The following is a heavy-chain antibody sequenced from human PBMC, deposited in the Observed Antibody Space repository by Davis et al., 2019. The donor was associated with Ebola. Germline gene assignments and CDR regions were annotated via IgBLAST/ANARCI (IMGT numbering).Heavy chain of an antibody. Sequence: GESLKISCAASGFNFSDYYMSWICQAPGKGLEWVSYISSSGSTIYYADSVKGRFTISMDNAKNSLYLQMNSLRAEDTAVYYCAKWADCSSTSCLDHYGMDVWGQGTTVTVSS. D-gene: IGHD2-2*01. J-gene: IGHJ6*02. CDR3: AKWADCSSTSCLDHYGMDV. CDR1: GFNFSDYY. CDR2: ISSSGSTI. V-gene: IGHV3-11*01.